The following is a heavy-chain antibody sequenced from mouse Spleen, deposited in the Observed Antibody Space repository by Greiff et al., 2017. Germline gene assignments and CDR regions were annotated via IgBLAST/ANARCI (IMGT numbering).Heavy chain of an antibody. CDR2: INPNNGGT. Sequence: DVKLQESGPELVKPGASVKIPCKASGYTFTDYNMDWVKQSHGKSLEWIGDINPNNGGTIYNQKFKGKATLTVDKSSSTAYMELRSLTSEDTAVYYCARDGNYASWFAYWGQGTLVTVSA. CDR1: GYTFTDYN. J-gene: IGHJ3*01. CDR3: ARDGNYASWFAY. D-gene: IGHD2-1*01. V-gene: IGHV1-18*01.